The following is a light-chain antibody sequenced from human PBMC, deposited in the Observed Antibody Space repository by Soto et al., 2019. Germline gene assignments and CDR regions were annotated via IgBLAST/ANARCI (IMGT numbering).Light chain of an antibody. CDR1: SSDIGSYNY. J-gene: IGLJ3*02. Sequence: QSALTQPASVSGSPGQSITISCTGTSSDIGSYNYVSWYQQHPGKAPKLMIYDVSNWPSGVSNRFFGSKSGNTASLTISGLQAEDEADYYCSSYIFGDTPWVFGGGTKLTVL. CDR3: SSYIFGDTPWV. CDR2: DVS. V-gene: IGLV2-14*03.